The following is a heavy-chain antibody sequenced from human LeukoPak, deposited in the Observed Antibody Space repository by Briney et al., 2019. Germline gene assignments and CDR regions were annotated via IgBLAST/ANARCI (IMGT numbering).Heavy chain of an antibody. D-gene: IGHD1-1*01. CDR1: GFTFSSYS. V-gene: IGHV3-21*01. CDR2: ISSSSSYI. CDR3: ARGGSGNWNAPFDY. J-gene: IGHJ4*02. Sequence: GGSLRLSCAASGFTFSSYSMNWVRQAPGKGLEWVSSISSSSSYIYYADSVKGRFTISRDNAKNSLYLQMNSLRAEDTAVYYCARGGSGNWNAPFDYWGEGKLVTVSS.